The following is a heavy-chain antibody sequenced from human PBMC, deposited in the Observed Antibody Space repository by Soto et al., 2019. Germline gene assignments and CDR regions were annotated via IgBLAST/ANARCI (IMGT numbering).Heavy chain of an antibody. CDR1: GFSFSSCW. Sequence: EVQLVESGGGLVQPGGSLRLSCAASGFSFSSCWMSWVRQAPGKGLEWVTNINPEGSEQYYVDSVKGRFTISRDNAKNSLFLHMSSLRAEDTAVYYCVKDSKGVAGEGGEYWGQGTLVTVSS. V-gene: IGHV3-7*01. CDR2: INPEGSEQ. D-gene: IGHD3-3*01. J-gene: IGHJ4*02. CDR3: VKDSKGVAGEGGEY.